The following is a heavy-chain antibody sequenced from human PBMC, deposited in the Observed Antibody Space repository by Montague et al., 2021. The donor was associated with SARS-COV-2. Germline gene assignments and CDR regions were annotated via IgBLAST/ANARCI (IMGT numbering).Heavy chain of an antibody. CDR3: APLGFDSRSYYTPHNWFDP. Sequence: PALVKPTQTFTLTCTSSGISLSTSGVGVAWIRQPPGKALEWLALIYWDDDERYSPSMRSRLTITKDTSENQVVLRMTNMDPMDTATYYCAPLGFDSRSYYTPHNWFDPWGQGILVTVSS. J-gene: IGHJ5*02. CDR2: IYWDDDE. CDR1: GISLSTSGVG. V-gene: IGHV2-5*02. D-gene: IGHD3-10*01.